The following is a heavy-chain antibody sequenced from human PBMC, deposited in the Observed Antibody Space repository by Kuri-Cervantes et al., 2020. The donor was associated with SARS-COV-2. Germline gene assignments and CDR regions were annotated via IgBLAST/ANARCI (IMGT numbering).Heavy chain of an antibody. Sequence: GSLRLSCTVSGCPISSYYWSWIRQPAGKGLDWIGRIYTCGSTNYNPSLKSRVTMSVDTSKNQFSLKLSSVTAADTAVYYCARGRIVVVPAATTGFEGADYYYYMDVWGKGTTVTVSS. J-gene: IGHJ6*03. D-gene: IGHD2-2*01. V-gene: IGHV4-4*07. CDR2: IYTCGST. CDR3: ARGRIVVVPAATTGFEGADYYYYMDV. CDR1: GCPISSYY.